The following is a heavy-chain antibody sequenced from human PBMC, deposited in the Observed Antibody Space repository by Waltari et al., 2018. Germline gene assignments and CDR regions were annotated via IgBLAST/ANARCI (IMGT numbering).Heavy chain of an antibody. CDR3: ASSYPSSSWLHIDY. Sequence: EVQLVESGGGLVQPGRSLRLSCAASGFTFDDYAMHWVRPAPGKGLEWVSGISWNSGSIGYADSVKGRFTISRDNAKNSLYLQMNSLRAEDTALYYCASSYPSSSWLHIDYWGQGTLVTVSS. J-gene: IGHJ4*02. V-gene: IGHV3-9*01. D-gene: IGHD6-13*01. CDR1: GFTFDDYA. CDR2: ISWNSGSI.